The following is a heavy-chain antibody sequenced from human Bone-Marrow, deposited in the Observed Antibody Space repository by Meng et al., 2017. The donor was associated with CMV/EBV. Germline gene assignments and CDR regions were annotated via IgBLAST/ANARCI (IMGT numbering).Heavy chain of an antibody. J-gene: IGHJ4*02. CDR1: GGTFSSYA. CDR3: ARVRKKSDSTSLSYFDY. V-gene: IGHV1-2*02. CDR2: INPNSGGT. D-gene: IGHD2-2*01. Sequence: ASVKVSCKASGGTFSSYAISWVRQAPGQGLEWMGWINPNSGGTNYAQKFQGRVTMTRDTSISTAYMELSRLRSDDTAVYYCARVRKKSDSTSLSYFDYWGQGTLVTGSS.